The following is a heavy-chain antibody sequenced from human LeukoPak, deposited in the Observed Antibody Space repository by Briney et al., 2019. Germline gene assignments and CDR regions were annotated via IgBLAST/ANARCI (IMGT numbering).Heavy chain of an antibody. CDR1: GGSISNYD. Sequence: SETLSLTCTVSGGSISNYDWSWIRQPAGKGLEWIGRIYTSGSTNYNPSLKSRVTMSEDTSKKQFSLKLSSVTAADTAVYYCARDRWYYDILTGRGHWFDPWGQGTLVTVSS. D-gene: IGHD3-9*01. CDR2: IYTSGST. CDR3: ARDRWYYDILTGRGHWFDP. V-gene: IGHV4-4*07. J-gene: IGHJ5*02.